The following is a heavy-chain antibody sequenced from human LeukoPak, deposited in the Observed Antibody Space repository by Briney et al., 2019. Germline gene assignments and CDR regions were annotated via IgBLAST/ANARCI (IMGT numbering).Heavy chain of an antibody. J-gene: IGHJ3*02. D-gene: IGHD1-7*01. CDR3: ARGTNSTFDI. Sequence: SQTLSLTCAISGDSVSSNSVAWNWIRHSPSRGLEWLGRAYSRSRGGRDYAISVRSPLKIDPDTSRNQFSLQLSSVPPEDTAVYYCARGTNSTFDIWGQGTMVTVSS. V-gene: IGHV6-1*01. CDR1: GDSVSSNSVA. CDR2: AYSRSRGGR.